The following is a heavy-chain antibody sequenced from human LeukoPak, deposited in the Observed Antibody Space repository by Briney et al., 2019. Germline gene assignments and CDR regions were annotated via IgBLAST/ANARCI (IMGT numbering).Heavy chain of an antibody. CDR1: VFPLSIYA. CDR3: VRGYSFGPYGMDV. V-gene: IGHV3-64D*09. D-gene: IGHD2-15*01. J-gene: IGHJ6*02. CDR2: ISDSGGST. Sequence: GGSLRLSCSASVFPLSIYAIHWVRQAPGQGLEYVSAISDSGGSTYYADSVKGRFTISRDNSKNTLYLQMSSLRAEDTAVYFCVRGYSFGPYGMDVWGQGTTVTVSS.